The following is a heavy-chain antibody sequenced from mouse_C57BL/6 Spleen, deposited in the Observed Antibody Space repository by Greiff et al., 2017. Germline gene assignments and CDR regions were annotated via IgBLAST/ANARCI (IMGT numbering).Heavy chain of an antibody. CDR3: ARSSYDYGGAWFAY. J-gene: IGHJ3*01. D-gene: IGHD2-4*01. CDR1: GYTFTSYW. Sequence: QVQLQQPGAELVRPGSSVKLSCKASGYTFTSYWMHWVKQRPIQGLEWIGNSDPSDSETHYNQKFKDKATLTVDKSSSTAYMQLSSLTSEDSAVYYCARSSYDYGGAWFAYWGQGTLVTVSA. V-gene: IGHV1-52*01. CDR2: SDPSDSET.